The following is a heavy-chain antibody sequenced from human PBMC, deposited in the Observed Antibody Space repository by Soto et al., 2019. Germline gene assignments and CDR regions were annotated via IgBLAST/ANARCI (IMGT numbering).Heavy chain of an antibody. D-gene: IGHD6-13*01. Sequence: LRLSCAASGFTFTSYTMNWVRQAPGKGLEWVSSISSSSDYIYYADSMKGRVTISRDNAKNSLFLDMNSLTGEDTAVYYCARARVYATGPLDFWGQGTLVIVSS. CDR2: ISSSSDYI. J-gene: IGHJ4*02. CDR3: ARARVYATGPLDF. V-gene: IGHV3-21*06. CDR1: GFTFTSYT.